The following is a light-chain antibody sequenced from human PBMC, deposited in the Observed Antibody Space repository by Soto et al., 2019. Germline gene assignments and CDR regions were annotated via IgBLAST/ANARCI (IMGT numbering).Light chain of an antibody. CDR1: ISDIVLYNY. V-gene: IGLV2-14*01. CDR2: EVN. CDR3: SCLSTTSTPIV. Sequence: QSLMSQPASISGSRGQSITIPCTGAISDIVLYNYVSWYQHHPGKAPKLLISEVNIRPSGLSDRFSASKAGNTASLTISGLQPEDEAFYYCSCLSTTSTPIVFGTGTKVTVL. J-gene: IGLJ1*01.